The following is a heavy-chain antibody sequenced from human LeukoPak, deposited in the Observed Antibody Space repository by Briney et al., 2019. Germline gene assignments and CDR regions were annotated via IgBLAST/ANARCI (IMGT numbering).Heavy chain of an antibody. CDR1: GFTFSSYS. Sequence: GGSLRLSCAASGFTFSSYSMNWVRQAPGKGREWVSSISSSSSYIYYADSVNGRSTISRDNAKNSLYLQMNSLRAEDTSVYYCARGATGYSNDYWGQGTLVTVS. CDR3: ARGATGYSNDY. V-gene: IGHV3-21*01. CDR2: ISSSSSYI. J-gene: IGHJ4*02. D-gene: IGHD2-15*01.